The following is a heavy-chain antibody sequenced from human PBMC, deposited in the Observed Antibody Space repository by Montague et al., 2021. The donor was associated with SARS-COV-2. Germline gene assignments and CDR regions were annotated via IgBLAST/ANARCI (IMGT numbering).Heavy chain of an antibody. J-gene: IGHJ6*02. D-gene: IGHD1-26*01. CDR2: ISSSSSYI. V-gene: IGHV3-21*01. CDR1: GFTLSSYS. Sequence: SRRLSCAASGFTLSSYSMNWVRQAPGKGLEWVSSISSSSSYIYYADSVKGRFTISRDNAKNSLYLQMNSLRAEDTAVYYCASVGAGAPAAYYYYGMDVWGQGTTVTVSS. CDR3: ASVGAGAPAAYYYYGMDV.